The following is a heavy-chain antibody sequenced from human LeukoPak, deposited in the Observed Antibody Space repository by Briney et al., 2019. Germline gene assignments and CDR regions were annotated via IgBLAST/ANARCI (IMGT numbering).Heavy chain of an antibody. CDR2: ISWNSGNI. J-gene: IGHJ4*02. Sequence: SLRLSCAASGFTFADYAMHWVRQPPGKGLEWVSGISWNSGNIDYADSVKGRFTISRDNAKNSLYLQMNSLRAEDTALYYCAKGRGYNYGYIFGYFDYWGQGTLVTVSS. V-gene: IGHV3-9*01. CDR1: GFTFADYA. D-gene: IGHD5-18*01. CDR3: AKGRGYNYGYIFGYFDY.